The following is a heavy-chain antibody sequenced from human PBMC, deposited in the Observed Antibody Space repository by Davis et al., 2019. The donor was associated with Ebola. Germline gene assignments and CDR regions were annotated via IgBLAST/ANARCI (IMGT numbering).Heavy chain of an antibody. J-gene: IGHJ6*02. D-gene: IGHD2-21*01. CDR3: ARYIPNQGGMDV. Sequence: GGSLRLSCAASGFTVSDNYMSWVRQAPGKGLEWVSSIFSGGKIFYADSVKGRFSISRDNAKDLLYMQMNSLRAEDTAVYYCARYIPNQGGMDVWGQGTTVTVSS. CDR2: IFSGGKI. CDR1: GFTVSDNY. V-gene: IGHV3-69-1*01.